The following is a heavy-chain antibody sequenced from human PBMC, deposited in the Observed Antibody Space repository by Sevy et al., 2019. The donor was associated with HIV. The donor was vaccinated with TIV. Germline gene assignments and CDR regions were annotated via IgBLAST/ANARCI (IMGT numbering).Heavy chain of an antibody. CDR2: ISYDGRNK. J-gene: IGHJ5*02. D-gene: IGHD3-10*01. V-gene: IGHV3-30*04. Sequence: GGSLRLSCAVSGFTFSSYAMHWVRQAPGKGLEWLAVISYDGRNKYYADSVKGRFTISRDNSKNTLYLQMNSLRAEDTAVYYCARESTMIRGVPAYNWFDPWGQGTLVTVSS. CDR3: ARESTMIRGVPAYNWFDP. CDR1: GFTFSSYA.